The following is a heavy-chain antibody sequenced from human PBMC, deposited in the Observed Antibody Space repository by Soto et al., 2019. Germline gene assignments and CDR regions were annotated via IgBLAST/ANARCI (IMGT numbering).Heavy chain of an antibody. D-gene: IGHD6-19*01. CDR3: ARVTAVAGYFDY. CDR1: CYTFTSYG. CDR2: ISAYNGNT. V-gene: IGHV1-18*01. J-gene: IGHJ4*02. Sequence: SEKVSFRASCYTFTSYGISWVRQAPGQGLEWMGWISAYNGNTNYAQKLQGRVTMTTDTSTSTAYMELRSLRSDDTAVYYCARVTAVAGYFDYWGQGTLVTVSS.